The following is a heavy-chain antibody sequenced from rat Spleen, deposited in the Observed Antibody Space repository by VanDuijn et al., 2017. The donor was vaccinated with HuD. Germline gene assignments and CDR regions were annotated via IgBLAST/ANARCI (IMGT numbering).Heavy chain of an antibody. CDR3: ARFDYYFDY. Sequence: EVQLVESGGGLVQPGRSLKLSCVASGFTFNNYWMTWIRQAPGKGLEWVASVTNTGGGTDYRDSVKGRFTIFRDNAKSTLYLQMDSLRSEDTATYYCARFDYYFDYWGQGVMVTVSS. CDR1: GFTFNNYW. J-gene: IGHJ2*01. CDR2: VTNTGGGT. V-gene: IGHV5-31*01.